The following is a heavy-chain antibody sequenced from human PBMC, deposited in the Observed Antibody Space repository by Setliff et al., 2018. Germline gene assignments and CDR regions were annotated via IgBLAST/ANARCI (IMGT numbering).Heavy chain of an antibody. V-gene: IGHV4-59*11. CDR2: VYYNGNT. Sequence: SETLSLTSTLSGGSLTQRYWSWVRQPPGKGLEWIGYVYYNGNTNYSPSLKSRVTISADTSKNQVSLKLTSATAADTAVYYCARDRTAYNYGMDVWGQGTTVTVSS. D-gene: IGHD5-18*01. J-gene: IGHJ6*02. CDR1: GGSLTQRY. CDR3: ARDRTAYNYGMDV.